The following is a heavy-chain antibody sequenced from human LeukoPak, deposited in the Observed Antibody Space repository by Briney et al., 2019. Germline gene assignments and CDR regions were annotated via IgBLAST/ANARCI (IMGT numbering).Heavy chain of an antibody. D-gene: IGHD7-27*01. CDR3: AKHWAH. Sequence: GGSLRLSCAASGFTFTSYDMSWVRQAPGKGLEWVSTISTSGGRTYYADSVKGRFTISRDNSKSTLHLQMNSPRVEDTAVYYCAKHWAHWSQGTLVTVSS. J-gene: IGHJ4*02. CDR2: ISTSGGRT. CDR1: GFTFTSYD. V-gene: IGHV3-23*01.